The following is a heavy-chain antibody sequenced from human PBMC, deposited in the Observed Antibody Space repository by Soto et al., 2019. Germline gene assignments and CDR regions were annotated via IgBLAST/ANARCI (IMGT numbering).Heavy chain of an antibody. V-gene: IGHV1-18*04. CDR1: GYTFTSYG. CDR2: ISTFHGNT. D-gene: IGHD3-22*01. CDR3: ARDTYDTTGYPPDY. Sequence: RASVKVSCKASGYTFTSYGISWVRQAPGQGLEWMGWISTFHGNTNYAQKFQGSVTMTTDTSTSTAYMELRSLTSDDTAIYYCARDTYDTTGYPPDYWGQGTLVTVSS. J-gene: IGHJ4*02.